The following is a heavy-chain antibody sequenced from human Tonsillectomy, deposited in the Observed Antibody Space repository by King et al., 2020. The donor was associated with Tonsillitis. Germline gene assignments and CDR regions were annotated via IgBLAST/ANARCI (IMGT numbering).Heavy chain of an antibody. V-gene: IGHV6-1*01. CDR3: ARVRGFTARWGWVLYWYFDV. D-gene: IGHD1-26*01. J-gene: IGHJ2*01. CDR2: TYYRSKWYS. CDR1: GDSVTSSGTA. Sequence: VQLQQSGPGLVKPSQTLSLTCAISGDSVTSSGTAWNWIRQSPSRGLEWLGRTYYRSKWYSDYGVSVKGRATIKSDISKNQFSLQLNSVTPEDTAVYYFARVRGFTARWGWVLYWYFDVGGRGTLVTVSS.